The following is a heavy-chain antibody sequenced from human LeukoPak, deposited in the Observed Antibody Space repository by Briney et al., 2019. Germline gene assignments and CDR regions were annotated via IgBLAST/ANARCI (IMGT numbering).Heavy chain of an antibody. CDR1: GGSISSSSYY. V-gene: IGHV4-39*07. CDR3: ARDHGYSYDY. CDR2: IYYSGST. D-gene: IGHD5-18*01. J-gene: IGHJ4*02. Sequence: SETLSLTCTVSGGSISSSSYYWGWIRQPPGKGLEWIGSIYYSGSTYYNPSLKSRVTISVDTSKNQFSLKLSSVTAADTAVYYCARDHGYSYDYWGQGTLVTVSS.